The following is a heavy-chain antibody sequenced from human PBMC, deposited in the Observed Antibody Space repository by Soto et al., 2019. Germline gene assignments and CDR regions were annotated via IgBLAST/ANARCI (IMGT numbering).Heavy chain of an antibody. J-gene: IGHJ4*02. D-gene: IGHD6-19*01. Sequence: SETLSLTCAVSGGSISSGGYSWSWIRQPPGKGLEWIGYIYHSGSTYYNPSLKSRVTISVDRSKNQFSLKLRSVTAGDTAVYYCARSSYSSIAVTHFDSWGPGTLVTVSS. CDR2: IYHSGST. V-gene: IGHV4-30-2*02. CDR3: ARSSYSSIAVTHFDS. CDR1: GGSISSGGYS.